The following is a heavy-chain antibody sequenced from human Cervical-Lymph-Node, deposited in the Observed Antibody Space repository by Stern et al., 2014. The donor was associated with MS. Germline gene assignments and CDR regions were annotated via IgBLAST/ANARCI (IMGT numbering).Heavy chain of an antibody. D-gene: IGHD3-10*01. J-gene: IGHJ4*01. CDR2: MNSDGSTI. V-gene: IGHV3-74*02. CDR1: GFTFSSSW. Sequence: EVQLVESGGGSVQPGGSLRLSCATSGFTFSSSWLHWVRQAPGEGLEWVSRMNSDGSTIDYADSVRGRFTISRDNAKNTLYLQMDSLRAEDTAVYYCATAGSXXXXXWGHGALVTVSS. CDR3: ATAGSXXXXX.